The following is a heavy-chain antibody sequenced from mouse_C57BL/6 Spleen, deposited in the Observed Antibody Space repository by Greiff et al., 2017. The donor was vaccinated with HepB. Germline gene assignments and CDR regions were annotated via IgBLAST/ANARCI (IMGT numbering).Heavy chain of an antibody. J-gene: IGHJ4*01. CDR2: ISDGGSYT. D-gene: IGHD2-2*01. V-gene: IGHV5-4*03. CDR3: ARSMVTYAMDY. Sequence: EVKLMESGGGLVKPGGSLKLSCAASGFTFSSYAMSWVRQTPEKRLEWVATISDGGSYTYYPDNVKGRFTISRDNAKNNLYLQMSHLKSEDTAMYYCARSMVTYAMDYWGQGTSVTVSS. CDR1: GFTFSSYA.